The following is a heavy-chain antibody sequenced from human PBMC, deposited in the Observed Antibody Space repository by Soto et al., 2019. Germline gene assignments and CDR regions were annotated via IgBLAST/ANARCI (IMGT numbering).Heavy chain of an antibody. Sequence: VQLQQWGAGLLKPSETLSLTCAVYGGSFSGYYWSWIRQPPGKGLEWIGEINQSGSTNYNPSLKSRVTISVDTSKNQFSLKLSSVTAADTAVYYCARTYSSSWSPFEYWGQGTLVTVSS. CDR3: ARTYSSSWSPFEY. D-gene: IGHD6-13*01. J-gene: IGHJ4*02. V-gene: IGHV4-34*01. CDR1: GGSFSGYY. CDR2: INQSGST.